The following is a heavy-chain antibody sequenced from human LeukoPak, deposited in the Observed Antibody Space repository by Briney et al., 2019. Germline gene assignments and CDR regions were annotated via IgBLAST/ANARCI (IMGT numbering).Heavy chain of an antibody. CDR1: GFTFSSYW. Sequence: PGGSLRLSCAASGFTFSSYWMSWVRQAPGKGLEWVANIKEDGSEKYYVDSVKGRFTASRGSAKNSLYLQMNSLSPEDTAVYYCARVRYCDSTSCYFADYWGQGTLVTVSS. CDR2: IKEDGSEK. V-gene: IGHV3-7*04. D-gene: IGHD2-2*01. J-gene: IGHJ4*02. CDR3: ARVRYCDSTSCYFADY.